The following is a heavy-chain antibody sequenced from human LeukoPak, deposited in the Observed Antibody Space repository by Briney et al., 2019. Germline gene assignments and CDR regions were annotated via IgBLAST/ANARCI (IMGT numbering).Heavy chain of an antibody. D-gene: IGHD6-13*01. J-gene: IGHJ5*02. V-gene: IGHV4-39*01. CDR1: CXFLSRYHP. CDR3: AQSLGSSNWIGNWFDP. Sequence: SENLFLTLTVSCXFLSRYHPLGRIPPAPRKGPEGHGRIYYTGRTYYNPSLKSRVTISVDTYKNQFSLKLSSVTAADTAVYYCAQSLGSSNWIGNWFDPWGQGTLVTVSS. CDR2: IYYTGRT.